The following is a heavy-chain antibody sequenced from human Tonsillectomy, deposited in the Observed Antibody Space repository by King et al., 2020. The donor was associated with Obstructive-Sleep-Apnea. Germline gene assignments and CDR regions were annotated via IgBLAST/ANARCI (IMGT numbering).Heavy chain of an antibody. D-gene: IGHD3-3*01. J-gene: IGHJ4*02. CDR2: IYYSGST. V-gene: IGHV4-39*07. Sequence: QLQESGPGLVKPSETLSLTCTVSGGSISSSSYYWGWIRQPPGKGLEWIGSIYYSGSTYYNPSLKSRVTISVDTSKNQFSLKLSSVTAADTAVYYCARDRGPYYDFWSGYPGLDYWGQGTLVTDSS. CDR1: GGSISSSSYY. CDR3: ARDRGPYYDFWSGYPGLDY.